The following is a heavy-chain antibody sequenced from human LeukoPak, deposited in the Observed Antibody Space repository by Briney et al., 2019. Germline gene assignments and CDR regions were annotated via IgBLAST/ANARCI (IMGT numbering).Heavy chain of an antibody. CDR2: IYTSGST. V-gene: IGHV4-61*02. CDR3: AREEYYSDNGGCYSYF. Sequence: PSETLSLTCTVSGDSISSGSYYWSWIRQPAGKGLEWIGRIYTSGSTNYNPSLKSRVTISVDTSKNQFSLKLSSVTAADKAVYYGAREEYYSDNGGCYSYFWGQGTLVTVSS. D-gene: IGHD3-22*01. J-gene: IGHJ4*02. CDR1: GDSISSGSYY.